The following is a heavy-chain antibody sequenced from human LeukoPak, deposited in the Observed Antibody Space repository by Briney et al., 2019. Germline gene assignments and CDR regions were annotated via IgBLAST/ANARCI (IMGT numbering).Heavy chain of an antibody. D-gene: IGHD6-13*01. CDR3: ARGAMGYSSSPGDY. Sequence: QPGRSLRLSCAASGFTFDDYAMHWVRQAPGKGLEWVSGISWNSGSIGYADSVKGRFTISRDNAKNSLYLQMNSLRAEDTAVYYCARGAMGYSSSPGDYWGQGTLVTVSS. J-gene: IGHJ4*02. CDR1: GFTFDDYA. V-gene: IGHV3-9*01. CDR2: ISWNSGSI.